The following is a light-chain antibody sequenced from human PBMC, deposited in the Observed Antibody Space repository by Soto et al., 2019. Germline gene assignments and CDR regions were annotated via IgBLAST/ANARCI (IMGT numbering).Light chain of an antibody. CDR1: SSNIGSDY. V-gene: IGLV1-51*02. CDR2: ENN. CDR3: AAWDTSLTGGV. Sequence: QSVLTQPPSVSAAPGQKVTISCSGSSSNIGSDYVSWYQQLPGTAPKLLIYENNKWPSGIPDRFSGSKSGTSATLGITGLQTGDEADYYCAAWDTSLTGGVFGGGTKLTV. J-gene: IGLJ2*01.